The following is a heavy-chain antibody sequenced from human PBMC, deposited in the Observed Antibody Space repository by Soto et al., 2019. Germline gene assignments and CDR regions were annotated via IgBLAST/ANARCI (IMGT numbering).Heavy chain of an antibody. CDR1: GFTFSSYG. V-gene: IGHV3-33*01. Sequence: GGSLRLSCAASGFTFSSYGMHWVRQAPGKGLEWVAVIWYDGSNKYYADSVKGRFTISRDNSKNTMYLQMNSLRAEDTAVYYCARDKPPTPPYYYYGMDVWGQGTTVTVSS. CDR2: IWYDGSNK. J-gene: IGHJ6*02. CDR3: ARDKPPTPPYYYYGMDV.